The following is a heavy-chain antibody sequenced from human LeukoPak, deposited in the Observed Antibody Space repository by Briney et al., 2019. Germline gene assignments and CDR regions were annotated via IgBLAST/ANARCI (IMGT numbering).Heavy chain of an antibody. CDR3: ARESSGWYADY. CDR1: GYSISSGYY. V-gene: IGHV4-38-2*02. D-gene: IGHD6-19*01. CDR2: IYHSGST. J-gene: IGHJ4*02. Sequence: PSGTLSLTCTVSGYSISSGYYWGWIRQPPGKGLEWIGSIYHSGSTYYNPSLKSRVTISVDTSKNQFSLKLSSVTAADTAVYYCARESSGWYADYWGQGTLVTVSS.